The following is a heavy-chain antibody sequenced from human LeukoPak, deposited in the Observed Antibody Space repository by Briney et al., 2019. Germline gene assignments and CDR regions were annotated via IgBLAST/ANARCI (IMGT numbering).Heavy chain of an antibody. CDR2: ISSSSSYI. D-gene: IGHD5-18*01. J-gene: IGHJ4*02. CDR1: GFSLSTYS. Sequence: GGSLRLSCAASGFSLSTYSMNWVRQAPGKGLEWVSSISSSSSYIYYADSLKGRFTISRDNAKNSLYLQMNSLRAEDTAVYYCARDTAMVTYFDYWGQGTLVTVSS. CDR3: ARDTAMVTYFDY. V-gene: IGHV3-21*01.